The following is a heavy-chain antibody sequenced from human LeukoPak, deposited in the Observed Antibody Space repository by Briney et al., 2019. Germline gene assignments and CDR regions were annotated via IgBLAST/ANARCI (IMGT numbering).Heavy chain of an antibody. D-gene: IGHD2-2*03. CDR2: MNPNSGNT. CDR1: GYTFTSYD. J-gene: IGHJ6*03. V-gene: IGHV1-8*01. Sequence: GASVKVSCKASGYTFTSYDINWVRQATEQGLEWMGWMNPNSGNTGYAQKFQGRVTMTRNTSISTAYMELSSLRSEDTAVYYCARAGYCSSTSCYRGHYYYYYYMDVWGKGTTVTVSS. CDR3: ARAGYCSSTSCYRGHYYYYYYMDV.